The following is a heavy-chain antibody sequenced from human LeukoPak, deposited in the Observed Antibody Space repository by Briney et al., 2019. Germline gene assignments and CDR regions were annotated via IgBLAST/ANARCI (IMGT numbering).Heavy chain of an antibody. CDR3: ASSHYDTNGSALAFDI. CDR2: ISRSGSSI. Sequence: GGSLRLSCAASGFTFNSYKMNWVRQAPGKGLEWVSYISRSGSSIYYADSVKGRFTISRDNAKNSLYLQMNSLRAEDTAVYYCASSHYDTNGSALAFDIWGQGTMVTVSS. J-gene: IGHJ3*02. D-gene: IGHD3-22*01. CDR1: GFTFNSYK. V-gene: IGHV3-48*03.